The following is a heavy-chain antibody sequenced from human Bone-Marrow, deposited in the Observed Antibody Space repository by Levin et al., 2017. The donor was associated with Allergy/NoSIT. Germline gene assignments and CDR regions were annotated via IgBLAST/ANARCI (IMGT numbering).Heavy chain of an antibody. J-gene: IGHJ5*01. Sequence: SETLSLTCTVSGESISSPDYYWTWIRQAPGKTLEWIGHVFHSGSTYYNPSLKSRVSMAVDTSNNLFLLKLRTVTAADTAVYYCASLLRDYYDSRPNWFDSWGQGTRVTVSS. CDR3: ASLLRDYYDSRPNWFDS. CDR1: GESISSPDYY. D-gene: IGHD3-22*01. CDR2: VFHSGST. V-gene: IGHV4-30-4*01.